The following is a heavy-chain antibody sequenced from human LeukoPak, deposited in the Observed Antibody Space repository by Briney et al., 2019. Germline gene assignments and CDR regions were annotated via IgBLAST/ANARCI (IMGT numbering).Heavy chain of an antibody. CDR2: IYYSGST. D-gene: IGHD3-22*01. Sequence: SETLSLTCAVSGGSIRSSSYDWGWIRQPPGKGLEWIGSIYYSGSTYYNPSLKSRVTISVDTSKNQFSLKLSSVTAADTAVYYCARHQGSGYYYPFDYWGQGTLVTVSS. CDR3: ARHQGSGYYYPFDY. V-gene: IGHV4-39*01. CDR1: GGSIRSSSYD. J-gene: IGHJ4*02.